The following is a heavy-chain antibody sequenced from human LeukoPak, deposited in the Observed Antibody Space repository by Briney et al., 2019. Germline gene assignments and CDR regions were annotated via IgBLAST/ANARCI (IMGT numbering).Heavy chain of an antibody. D-gene: IGHD5-12*01. CDR3: AKDGGEPSYGWLSY. J-gene: IGHJ4*02. Sequence: GGSLRLSCAASGFTVSSNYMSWVRQAPGKGLEWVSVIYSGGSTYYADSVKGRFTISRDNSKNTLYLQMNSLRAEDTAVYYCAKDGGEPSYGWLSYWGQGTLVTVSS. CDR1: GFTVSSNY. V-gene: IGHV3-66*01. CDR2: IYSGGST.